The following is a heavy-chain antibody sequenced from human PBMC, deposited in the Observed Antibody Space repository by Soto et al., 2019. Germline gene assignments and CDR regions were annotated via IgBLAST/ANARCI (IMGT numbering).Heavy chain of an antibody. V-gene: IGHV3-23*01. J-gene: IGHJ4*02. Sequence: GSLRLSCAASGFIFSSHAMSWVRQAPGKGLEWVSAITGSGGSTYYADSVKGRFTISRDNSKNTLYLQMTSLSADDTAVYYCAQDRTAAAYGIWGQGTVVTVSS. CDR2: ITGSGGST. CDR1: GFIFSSHA. CDR3: AQDRTAAAYGI. D-gene: IGHD6-13*01.